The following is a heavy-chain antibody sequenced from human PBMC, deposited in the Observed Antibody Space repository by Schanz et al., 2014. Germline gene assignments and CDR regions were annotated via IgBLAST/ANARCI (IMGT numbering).Heavy chain of an antibody. CDR2: INPSGGST. CDR1: GYTFTSDS. Sequence: QVQLVQSGAEVKKPGASVKVSCKASGYTFTSDSMHWVRQAPGQGLEWMGMINPSGGSTTYAQKFQGRVTMTRDTSTSTVYMELNTLRAGDTAVYYCARDRRRYCSTASCLHDNWFDPWGQGTLVTVSS. V-gene: IGHV1-46*01. D-gene: IGHD2-2*01. CDR3: ARDRRRYCSTASCLHDNWFDP. J-gene: IGHJ5*02.